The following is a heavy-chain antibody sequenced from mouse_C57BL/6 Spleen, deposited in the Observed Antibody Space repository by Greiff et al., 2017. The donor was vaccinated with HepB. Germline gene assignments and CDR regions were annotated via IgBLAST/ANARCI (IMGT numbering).Heavy chain of an antibody. CDR2: INPGSGGT. Sequence: VQLQQSGAELVRPGTSVKVSCKASGYAFTNYLIEWVKQRPGQGLEWIGVINPGSGGTNYNEKFKGKATLTADKSSSTAYMQLSSLTSEDSAVYFCARRYGSWGYFDVWGTGTTVTVSS. J-gene: IGHJ1*03. CDR1: GYAFTNYL. CDR3: ARRYGSWGYFDV. V-gene: IGHV1-54*01. D-gene: IGHD1-1*01.